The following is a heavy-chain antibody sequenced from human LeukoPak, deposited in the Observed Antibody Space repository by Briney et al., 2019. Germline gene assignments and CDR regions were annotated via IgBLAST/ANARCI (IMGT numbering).Heavy chain of an antibody. CDR3: TTPNEGNWFDP. V-gene: IGHV3-73*01. J-gene: IGHJ5*02. Sequence: GGSLRPSCAASGFTLTNTAIHWVRQASGKGLEWVGRIRDKGYGHATTYAASVTGTFTLSRDDSRNTAYLQMDSLKTEDSSLYYCTTPNEGNWFDPWGQGTLVTVSS. CDR1: GFTLTNTA. CDR2: IRDKGYGHAT. D-gene: IGHD2-8*01.